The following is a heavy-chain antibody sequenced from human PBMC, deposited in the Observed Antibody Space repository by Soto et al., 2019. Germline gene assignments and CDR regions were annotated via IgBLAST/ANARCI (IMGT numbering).Heavy chain of an antibody. CDR1: GYNFDKYW. Sequence: PGESLKTFCQTSGYNFDKYWIIWVRQVPGKGLEWMGRVDPSDSYVNYSPSFQGHIAISIDKSINTAYLQWSSLKASDTAIYYCARPQGGTDWLDPWGQGTLVTVSS. V-gene: IGHV5-10-1*01. CDR2: VDPSDSYV. D-gene: IGHD3-16*01. CDR3: ARPQGGTDWLDP. J-gene: IGHJ5*02.